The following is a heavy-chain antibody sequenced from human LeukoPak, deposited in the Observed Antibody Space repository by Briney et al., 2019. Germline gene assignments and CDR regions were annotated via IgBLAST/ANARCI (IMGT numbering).Heavy chain of an antibody. CDR2: TYYRSKWYN. J-gene: IGHJ6*02. V-gene: IGHV6-1*01. CDR3: ARDLSGSGWYGSNYGMDV. D-gene: IGHD6-19*01. Sequence: SQTLSLTCAISGDSVSSNSAAWNWIRQSPSRGLEWLGRTYYRSKWYNDYAVSVKSRITINPDTSKNQFSLLLNSVTPEDTAVYYCARDLSGSGWYGSNYGMDVWGQGTTVTVSS. CDR1: GDSVSSNSAA.